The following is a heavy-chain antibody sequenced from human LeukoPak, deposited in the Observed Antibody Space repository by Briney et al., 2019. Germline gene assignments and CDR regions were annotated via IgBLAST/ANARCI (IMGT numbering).Heavy chain of an antibody. V-gene: IGHV4-39*01. CDR2: IYYSGST. J-gene: IGHJ5*02. CDR3: ARHDIVVVPAALPVAGWFDP. Sequence: SETLSPACTVSGGSISSSSYYWGWIRPPPGKGLEWIGSIYYSGSTYYNPSLKSRVTISVDTSKNQFSLKLSSVTAADTAVYYCARHDIVVVPAALPVAGWFDPWGQGTLVTVSS. CDR1: GGSISSSSYY. D-gene: IGHD2-2*02.